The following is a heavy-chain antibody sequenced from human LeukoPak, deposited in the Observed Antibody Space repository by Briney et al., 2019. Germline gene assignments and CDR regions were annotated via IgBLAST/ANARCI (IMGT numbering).Heavy chain of an antibody. CDR2: IYYSGST. V-gene: IGHV4-30-4*01. J-gene: IGHJ4*02. CDR3: ARDLLRGYSFHYFDY. D-gene: IGHD5-18*01. Sequence: PSETLSLTCTVSGGSISSGDYYWSWIRQPPGKGLEWIGYIYYSGSTYYNPSLKSRVTISVDTSKNQFSLKLSSVTAADTAVYYCARDLLRGYSFHYFDYWGQGTLVTVSS. CDR1: GGSISSGDYY.